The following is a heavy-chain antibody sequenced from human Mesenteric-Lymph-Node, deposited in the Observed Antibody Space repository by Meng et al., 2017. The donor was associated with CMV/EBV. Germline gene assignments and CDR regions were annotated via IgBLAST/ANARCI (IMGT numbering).Heavy chain of an antibody. CDR2: IYTSGST. J-gene: IGHJ5*02. D-gene: IGHD3-16*01. Sequence: SETLSLSCTVSGGSISSYYWSWIRQPAGKGLEWIGRIYTSGSTNYNPSLKSRVTVSLDTPNNQFSLRLSSVTAADTAVYYCARQGGDANWFDPWGQGTLVTVSS. V-gene: IGHV4-4*07. CDR1: GGSISSYY. CDR3: ARQGGDANWFDP.